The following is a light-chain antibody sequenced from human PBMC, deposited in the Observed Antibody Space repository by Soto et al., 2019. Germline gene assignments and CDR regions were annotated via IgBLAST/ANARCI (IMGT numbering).Light chain of an antibody. J-gene: IGLJ1*01. V-gene: IGLV2-14*01. CDR3: SSYSRSTTSYV. CDR1: SSDIGDYNY. Sequence: QSALTQPASVSGSPGQSITISCTGTSSDIGDYNYVSWYQHHPGKAPKLLIYEVSNRPSGVSPRFSGSKSANTASLTISGLQTEDETDYYCSSYSRSTTSYVFGTGTKVTVL. CDR2: EVS.